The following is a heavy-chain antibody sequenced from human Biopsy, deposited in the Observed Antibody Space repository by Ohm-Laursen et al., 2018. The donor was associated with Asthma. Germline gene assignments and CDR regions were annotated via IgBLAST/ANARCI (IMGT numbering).Heavy chain of an antibody. CDR1: GDSFSNYA. D-gene: IGHD3-16*01. V-gene: IGHV1-2*04. CDR2: INPNSGGT. J-gene: IGHJ2*01. CDR3: ARIKIRIGAGTDRYFDL. Sequence: GASVKVSCKASGDSFSNYAISWVRQAPGQGLEWMGWINPNSGGTNYAQKFQGWVTMTRDTSVNTAFMVLSRLRSDDTAVYYCARIKIRIGAGTDRYFDLWGRGTLVTVSS.